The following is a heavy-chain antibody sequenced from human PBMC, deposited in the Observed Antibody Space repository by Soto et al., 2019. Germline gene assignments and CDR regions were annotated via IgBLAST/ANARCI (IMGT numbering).Heavy chain of an antibody. CDR2: IYYSGST. Sequence: QVQLQESGPGLVKPSETLSLTCTVSGGSVSSGSYYWSWIRQPPGKGLEWIGYIYYSGSTNYNPSLKSRGTISVDTSKNQFSLKLSSVTAADTAVYYCARGLVSYYYDSSGYHYYYGMDVWGQGTTVTVSS. J-gene: IGHJ6*02. V-gene: IGHV4-61*01. CDR1: GGSVSSGSYY. CDR3: ARGLVSYYYDSSGYHYYYGMDV. D-gene: IGHD3-22*01.